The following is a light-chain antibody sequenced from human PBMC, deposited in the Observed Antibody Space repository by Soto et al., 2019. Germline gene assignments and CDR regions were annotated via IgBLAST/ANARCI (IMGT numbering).Light chain of an antibody. J-gene: IGLJ3*02. CDR3: QSYDSGLSGSV. CDR1: SSNIGAGYD. CDR2: TNG. V-gene: IGLV1-40*01. Sequence: QSVLTQPPSVSGAPGQRVTISGTGTSSNIGAGYDVNWYQHLPGAAPKLLIYTNGNRPSGVPDRFSGSKSGTSASLAITGLQAEDEADYYCQSYDSGLSGSVFGGGTKVTVL.